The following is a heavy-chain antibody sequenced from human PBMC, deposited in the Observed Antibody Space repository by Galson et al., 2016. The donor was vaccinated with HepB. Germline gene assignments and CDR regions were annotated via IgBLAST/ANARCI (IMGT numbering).Heavy chain of an antibody. CDR1: GYTFTSYY. CDR3: ARELFQQYFDWSEMWT. D-gene: IGHD3-9*01. CDR2: INPSGGST. J-gene: IGHJ5*02. V-gene: IGHV1-46*01. Sequence: SVKVSCKASGYTFTSYYMHWVRQAPGQGLEWMGIINPSGGSTNYAQKFQGRITLTRDTSTSTVYMELSSLTSDDTAIYFCARELFQQYFDWSEMWTWGQGTPVTVSS.